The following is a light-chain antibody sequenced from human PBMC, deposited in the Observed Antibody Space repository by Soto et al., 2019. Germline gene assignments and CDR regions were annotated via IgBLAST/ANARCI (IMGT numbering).Light chain of an antibody. CDR2: EVS. CDR3: SSYTTSRAYV. CDR1: SSDVGAYNY. J-gene: IGLJ1*01. Sequence: QSALTQPASVSGSPGQSITVSCTLSSSDVGAYNYVSWYQQQSGKAPKLMIHEVSNRPSGVSNRFSGSKSGNTASLTISGLQAEDEADYYCSSYTTSRAYVFGIGTKVTVL. V-gene: IGLV2-14*01.